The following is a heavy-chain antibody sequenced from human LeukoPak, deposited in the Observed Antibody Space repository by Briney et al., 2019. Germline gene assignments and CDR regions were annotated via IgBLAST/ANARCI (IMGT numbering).Heavy chain of an antibody. J-gene: IGHJ4*02. Sequence: SETLSLTCTVSGGSISSGGYCWSWLRQHPGKGLEWIGYSYYSGSTYYNPSLKSRVTISVDTSKNHFSLKLSSVTAADTAVYYCARVGYSYGLGYFDYWGQGTLVTVSS. CDR1: GGSISSGGYC. CDR2: SYYSGST. V-gene: IGHV4-31*03. CDR3: ARVGYSYGLGYFDY. D-gene: IGHD5-18*01.